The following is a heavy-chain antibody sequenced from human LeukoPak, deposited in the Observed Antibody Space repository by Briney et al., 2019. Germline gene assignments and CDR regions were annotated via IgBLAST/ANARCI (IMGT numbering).Heavy chain of an antibody. D-gene: IGHD6-6*01. CDR3: ARACRMSSSSSDY. CDR1: GFTFSSYG. V-gene: IGHV3-33*01. J-gene: IGHJ4*02. CDR2: IWYDGSNK. Sequence: PGGSLRLSCAASGFTFSSYGMHWVCQAPGKGLEWVAVIWYDGSNKYYADSVKGRFTISRDNSKNTLYLQMNSLRAEDTAVYYCARACRMSSSSSDYWGQGNLVTVSS.